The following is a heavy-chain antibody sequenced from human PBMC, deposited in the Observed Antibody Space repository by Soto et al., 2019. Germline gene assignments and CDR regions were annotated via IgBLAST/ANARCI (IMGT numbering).Heavy chain of an antibody. V-gene: IGHV6-1*01. D-gene: IGHD1-1*01. CDR2: TYYRSKWYI. CDR1: GDSASSNSAA. Sequence: QVQLQQSGPGLVKPSQTLSLTCDISGDSASSNSAAWNWIRQTPSRGLEWLGRTYYRSKWYINYAVSVKSRITVNPDTSKNQFSLQLNSVTPEDTAVYYCARGSWDDVTGHYYMDVWGKGTTVTVSS. CDR3: ARGSWDDVTGHYYMDV. J-gene: IGHJ6*03.